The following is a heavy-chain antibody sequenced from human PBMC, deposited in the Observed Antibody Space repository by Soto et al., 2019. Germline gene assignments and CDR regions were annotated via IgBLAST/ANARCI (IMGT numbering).Heavy chain of an antibody. V-gene: IGHV2-5*02. Sequence: SGPTLVNPTQTRTLTCTFSGFSLSASGMGVGWIRQPPEKALEWLALILWDDDKRYSPSLKSRLTISKDTSKNQVVLTLTNVDPVDTATYYCAHIYTGTGGHFDYWGQGTLVTVSS. CDR2: ILWDDDK. CDR1: GFSLSASGMG. J-gene: IGHJ4*02. D-gene: IGHD2-8*02. CDR3: AHIYTGTGGHFDY.